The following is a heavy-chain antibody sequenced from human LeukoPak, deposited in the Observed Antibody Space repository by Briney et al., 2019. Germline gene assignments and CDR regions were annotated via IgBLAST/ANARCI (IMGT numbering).Heavy chain of an antibody. CDR2: MNPVSANT. V-gene: IGHV1-8*03. Sequence: ASVKVSCKASGYTFTSYDINWVRQATGQGLEWMEWMNPVSANTGYAQKFQGRVTITRNTSISTAYMELSSLRSEDTAVYYCARGGGYSYGALDYWGQGTPVTVSS. J-gene: IGHJ4*02. CDR3: ARGGGYSYGALDY. CDR1: GYTFTSYD. D-gene: IGHD5-18*01.